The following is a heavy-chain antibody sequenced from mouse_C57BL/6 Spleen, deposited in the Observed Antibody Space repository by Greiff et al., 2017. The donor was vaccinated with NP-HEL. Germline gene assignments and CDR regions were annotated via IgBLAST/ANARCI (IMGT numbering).Heavy chain of an antibody. CDR1: GFTFSSYA. D-gene: IGHD1-1*01. Sequence: EVQGVESGEGLVKPGGSLKLSCAASGFTFSSYAMSWVRQTPEKRLEWVAYISSGGDYIYYADTVKGRFTISRDNARNTLYLQMSSLKSEDTAMYYCTRENGSSYYFDYWGQGTTLTVSS. CDR3: TRENGSSYYFDY. V-gene: IGHV5-9-1*02. J-gene: IGHJ2*01. CDR2: ISSGGDYI.